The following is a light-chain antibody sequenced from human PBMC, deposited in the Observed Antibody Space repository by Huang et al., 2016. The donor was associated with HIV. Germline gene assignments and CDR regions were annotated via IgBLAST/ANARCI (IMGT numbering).Light chain of an antibody. CDR2: WSS. Sequence: DIVMTQSPDSLAVSLGERATINCKSSQTIFNNSNNKTSLAWYQQKPGQPPKLLIYWSSTRQSGVPDRFSGSWSGTDFTLTISSLQAEDLAFYYCHQYSDTPGTFGQGTQVEIK. CDR1: QTIFNNSNNKTS. CDR3: HQYSDTPGT. V-gene: IGKV4-1*01. J-gene: IGKJ1*01.